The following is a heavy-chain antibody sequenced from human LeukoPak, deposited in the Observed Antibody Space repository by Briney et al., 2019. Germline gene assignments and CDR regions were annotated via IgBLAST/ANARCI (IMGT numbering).Heavy chain of an antibody. J-gene: IGHJ5*02. Sequence: ASVKVSCKASGYTFTSYAMHWVRQAPGQRLEWMGWINAGNGNTKYSQEFQGRVTITRDTSASTAYMELSSLRSEDMAVYYCARGDVYGSGWYCIDHWGQGTLVTVSS. CDR2: INAGNGNT. CDR3: ARGDVYGSGWYCIDH. V-gene: IGHV1-3*03. D-gene: IGHD6-19*01. CDR1: GYTFTSYA.